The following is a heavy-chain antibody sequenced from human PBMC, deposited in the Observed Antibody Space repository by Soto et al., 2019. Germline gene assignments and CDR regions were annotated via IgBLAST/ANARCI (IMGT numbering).Heavy chain of an antibody. CDR2: INPNSGGT. J-gene: IGHJ1*01. D-gene: IGHD6-19*01. CDR1: GYTFTGYY. Sequence: QVQLVQSGAEVKKPGASVKVSCKASGYTFTGYYMHWVRQAPGQGLEWMGWINPNSGGTNYAQKFQGWVTMTRDTSISTAYMELSRLRSDDTAVYYCARAAPLSSGWHEYFQHWGQGTLVTVSS. V-gene: IGHV1-2*04. CDR3: ARAAPLSSGWHEYFQH.